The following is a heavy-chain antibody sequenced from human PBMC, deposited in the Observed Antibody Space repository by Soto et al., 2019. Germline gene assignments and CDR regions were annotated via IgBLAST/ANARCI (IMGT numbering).Heavy chain of an antibody. V-gene: IGHV3-21*01. J-gene: IGHJ5*02. CDR3: ARDNIVVVVAGPGGWFDP. D-gene: IGHD2-15*01. CDR2: IRSSSSSI. Sequence: GGSLRLSYAASGFTFRSYSMNWVRQAPGNGLEWVSSIRSSSSSISCADSVKGRFTISRDNAKNSLYLQMNSLRAEDTAVDYGARDNIVVVVAGPGGWFDPWGQGTLVTVYS. CDR1: GFTFRSYS.